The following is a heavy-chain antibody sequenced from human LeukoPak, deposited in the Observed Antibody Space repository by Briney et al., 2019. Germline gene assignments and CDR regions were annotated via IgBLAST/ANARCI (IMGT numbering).Heavy chain of an antibody. Sequence: GGSLRLSCAASKFTFSSYGMHWVRQAPGKGLEWVAFIWYDGSNKFYADSVQGRFTISRDNSKKTLYLQMNSLRAEDTAVYYCAKDPAARPLRLITDDALDIWGQGTMVTVSS. CDR2: IWYDGSNK. CDR1: KFTFSSYG. D-gene: IGHD2-21*02. CDR3: AKDPAARPLRLITDDALDI. J-gene: IGHJ3*02. V-gene: IGHV3-30*02.